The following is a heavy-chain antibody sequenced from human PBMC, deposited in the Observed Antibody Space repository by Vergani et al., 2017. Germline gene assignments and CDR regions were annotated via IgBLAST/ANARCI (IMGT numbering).Heavy chain of an antibody. CDR1: GYTFTYRY. CDR3: ALAESSTNCINSVCITQETGSWFDP. Sequence: QMQLVQSGAEVKKTGSSVKVSCKASGYTFTYRYLHWVRQAPGQALEWMGWITPFNGNTNYAQKFQDRVTITRDRSMSTAYMELSSLRSEDTAMYYCALAESSTNCINSVCITQETGSWFDPWGQGTLVTVSS. J-gene: IGHJ5*02. D-gene: IGHD2-2*01. CDR2: ITPFNGNT. V-gene: IGHV1-45*02.